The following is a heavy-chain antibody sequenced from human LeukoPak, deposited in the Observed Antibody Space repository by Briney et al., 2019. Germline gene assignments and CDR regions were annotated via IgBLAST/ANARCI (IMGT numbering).Heavy chain of an antibody. D-gene: IGHD1-1*01. V-gene: IGHV1-2*06. CDR1: GYSFTGYF. CDR3: ASAVMYRYYYYYGLDV. Sequence: GASVKVSCKASGYSFTGYFIHWVRQAPGQGLEWIGRIDPNNGGTSYAQKFQGRVTVTRDTSITTAYMEITSLRSDDTAVYYCASAVMYRYYYYYGLDVWGQGTTLTVSS. J-gene: IGHJ6*02. CDR2: IDPNNGGT.